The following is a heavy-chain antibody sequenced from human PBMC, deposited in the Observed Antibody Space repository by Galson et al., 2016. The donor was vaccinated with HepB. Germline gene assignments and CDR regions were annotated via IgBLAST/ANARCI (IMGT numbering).Heavy chain of an antibody. Sequence: SLRLSCAASGFTFSDYSMNWVRQAPGKGPEWVAYIYSSSGLVYYADSVQGRFTSSRDNARNSLYLEMNSLKYEDTSLYYCVSVGREDYGGKTFGFDYWGLGTQVTVSS. CDR2: IYSSSGLV. D-gene: IGHD4-23*01. CDR3: VSVGREDYGGKTFGFDY. J-gene: IGHJ4*02. CDR1: GFTFSDYS. V-gene: IGHV3-48*02.